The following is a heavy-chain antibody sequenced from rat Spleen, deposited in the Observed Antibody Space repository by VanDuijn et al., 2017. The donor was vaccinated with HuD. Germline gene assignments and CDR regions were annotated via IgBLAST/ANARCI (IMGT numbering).Heavy chain of an antibody. CDR2: ISTGGGNT. V-gene: IGHV5S13*01. Sequence: EVQLVESGGGLVQPGRSLKLSCAASRFTFSDYYMAWVRRAPTKGLEWVASISTGGGNTYYRDSVKGRFTISRDNAKNTQYLQMDSLRSEDTATYYCASFITTTRNYVMDAWGQGTSVTVSS. J-gene: IGHJ4*01. D-gene: IGHD1-10*01. CDR3: ASFITTTRNYVMDA. CDR1: RFTFSDYY.